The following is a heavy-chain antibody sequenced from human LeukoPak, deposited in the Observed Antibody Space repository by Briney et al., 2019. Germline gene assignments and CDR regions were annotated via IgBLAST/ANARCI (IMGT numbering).Heavy chain of an antibody. Sequence: GGSLRLSCAASGFTFSNYAMRWVRQAPGKGLEWVSGISGSGDSTYYADSVKGRFTISRDNSKNTLYLQMNSLRAEDTAVYYCARDAIAVAGTLGYYFDYWGQGTLVTVSS. J-gene: IGHJ4*02. CDR2: ISGSGDST. D-gene: IGHD6-19*01. CDR3: ARDAIAVAGTLGYYFDY. CDR1: GFTFSNYA. V-gene: IGHV3-23*01.